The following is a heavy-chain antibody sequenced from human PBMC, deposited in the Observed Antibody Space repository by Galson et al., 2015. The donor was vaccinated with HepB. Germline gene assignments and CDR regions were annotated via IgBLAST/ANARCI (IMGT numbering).Heavy chain of an antibody. D-gene: IGHD6-13*01. J-gene: IGHJ5*02. CDR1: GFTFRNYA. CDR2: ISYDVSNK. V-gene: IGHV3-30*04. Sequence: SLRLSCAASGFTFRNYAIHWVRQAPGKGLEWVALISYDVSNKYYADSVKGRLTISRDNSKNTVNLQMNSLRTEDTAVYYCARAAAGRVGWFDPWGQGTLVTVSS. CDR3: ARAAAGRVGWFDP.